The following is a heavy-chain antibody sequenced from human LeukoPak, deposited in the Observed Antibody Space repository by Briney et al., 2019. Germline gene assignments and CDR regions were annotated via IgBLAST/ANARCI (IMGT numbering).Heavy chain of an antibody. V-gene: IGHV4-38-2*01. CDR2: IYHSGST. CDR1: GYSISSGYY. Sequence: SETLSLTCAVSGYSISSGYYWGWIRQPPGKGLEWIGSIYHSGSTYYNPSLKSRVTISVDTSKNQFSLKLSSVTAADTAVYYCARHGDPILGVVIIYAFDIWGQGTMVTVSS. CDR3: ARHGDPILGVVIIYAFDI. D-gene: IGHD3-3*01. J-gene: IGHJ3*02.